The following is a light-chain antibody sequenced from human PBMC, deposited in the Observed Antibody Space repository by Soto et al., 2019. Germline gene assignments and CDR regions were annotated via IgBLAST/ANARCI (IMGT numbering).Light chain of an antibody. V-gene: IGKV3-15*01. J-gene: IGKJ4*01. CDR2: GAS. CDR3: QQYDKWPPT. CDR1: QSISSK. Sequence: EIRMAQSPDTLSVSPGERATLSCSASQSISSKLAWYQQRPGQAPRLLIYGASTRATGVPVRFRGGGSGTEFTLTISGLQSEDFAVYCCQQYDKWPPTFGGGTKVESK.